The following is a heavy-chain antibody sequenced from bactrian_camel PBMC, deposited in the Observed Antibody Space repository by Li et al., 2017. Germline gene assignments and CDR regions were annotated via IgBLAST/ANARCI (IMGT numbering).Heavy chain of an antibody. CDR3: AAGGSTSLKTTDVRF. Sequence: VQLVESGGGLVQAGGSLRLSCATSGFTYTSYIEGWVRQAPGKGLESVSAIGADSSTYYSDSVKGRFTISRDNAKNTLFLQMTNLKPEDTAMYHCAAGGSTSLKTTDVRFWGRGTQVTVS. CDR2: IGADSST. V-gene: IGHV3S40*01. CDR1: GFTYTSYI. D-gene: IGHD1*01. J-gene: IGHJ6*01.